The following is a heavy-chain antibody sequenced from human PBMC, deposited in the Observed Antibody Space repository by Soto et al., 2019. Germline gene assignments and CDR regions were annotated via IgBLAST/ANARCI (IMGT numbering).Heavy chain of an antibody. Sequence: GESLKISCKGSGYSFTDYWIGWVRQMPGKGLEWMGIIYPGDSDTRYSPPFQGQVTISADKSISTAYLQWSSLTASDIAMYYCAGRPNDVKAVMDVWGQGTMVTVSS. CDR2: IYPGDSDT. CDR3: AGRPNDVKAVMDV. CDR1: GYSFTDYW. J-gene: IGHJ6*02. D-gene: IGHD1-1*01. V-gene: IGHV5-51*01.